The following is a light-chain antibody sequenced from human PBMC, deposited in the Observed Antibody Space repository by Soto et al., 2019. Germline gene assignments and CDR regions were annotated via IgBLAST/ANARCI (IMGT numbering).Light chain of an antibody. V-gene: IGLV2-8*01. J-gene: IGLJ2*01. CDR3: SSYAGSNIVV. CDR1: SSDVGGYHF. CDR2: EVS. Sequence: QSALTQPPSASGSPGQSVTISCTGTSSDVGGYHFVSWYQQHPGKAPKLMIYEVSERPSGVPDRFSGSKSGNTASLTVSGLQAEDEADYYCSSYAGSNIVVFGGGTKVTVL.